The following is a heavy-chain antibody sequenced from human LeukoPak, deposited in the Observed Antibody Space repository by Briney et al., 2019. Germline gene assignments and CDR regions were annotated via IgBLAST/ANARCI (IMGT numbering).Heavy chain of an antibody. J-gene: IGHJ4*02. D-gene: IGHD3-10*01. Sequence: SETLSLTCTVSGDSISSSSYYWGWIRQPPGKGLEWIGSIPYSGSTYYNPSLKSRLTISVDTSKNQFSLKLSSVTAADTAVYYFARCKDYYVSGSYYKTFYYWGQGNLATVSS. CDR3: ARCKDYYVSGSYYKTFYY. CDR1: GDSISSSSYY. V-gene: IGHV4-39*07. CDR2: IPYSGST.